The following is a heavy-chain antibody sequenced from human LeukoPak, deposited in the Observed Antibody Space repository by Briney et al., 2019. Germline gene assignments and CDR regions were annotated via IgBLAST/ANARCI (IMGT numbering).Heavy chain of an antibody. V-gene: IGHV1-18*01. J-gene: IGHJ5*02. Sequence: GASVKVSCKASGYTFTSYGISWVRQAPGQGLEWMGWISPYNGNTNYAQKLQGRVTMTTDTSTSTAYMELRSLRSDDTAVYYCARDGGTYSSGWYSNNWFDPWGQETLVTVSS. CDR3: ARDGGTYSSGWYSNNWFDP. D-gene: IGHD6-19*01. CDR1: GYTFTSYG. CDR2: ISPYNGNT.